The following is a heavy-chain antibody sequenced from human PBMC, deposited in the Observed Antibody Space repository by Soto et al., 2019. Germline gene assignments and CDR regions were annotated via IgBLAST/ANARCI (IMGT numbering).Heavy chain of an antibody. CDR3: ATLPFDASSWLDP. J-gene: IGHJ5*02. Sequence: GGSLRLSCAASGFTFSSYWMSWVRQAPGKGLEWVANIKQDGSEKYYVDSVKGRFTISRDNAKNSLYLQMNSLRAEDTAVYYCATLPFDASSWLDPWGQGTLVTVYS. V-gene: IGHV3-7*03. CDR2: IKQDGSEK. CDR1: GFTFSSYW.